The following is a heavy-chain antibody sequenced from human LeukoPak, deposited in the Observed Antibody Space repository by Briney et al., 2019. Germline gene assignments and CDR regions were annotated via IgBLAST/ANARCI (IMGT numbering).Heavy chain of an antibody. V-gene: IGHV4-4*07. Sequence: SETLSLTCTFSGGSISSYYWSWIRQPAGKGLEWIGRIHTSGSTNYNPSLKSRVTMSVDTSKYQFSLKLSSVTAADTAVYYCARGGFGSSSHAGGFDYWGQGTLVTVSS. J-gene: IGHJ4*02. CDR3: ARGGFGSSSHAGGFDY. CDR2: IHTSGST. D-gene: IGHD6-6*01. CDR1: GGSISSYY.